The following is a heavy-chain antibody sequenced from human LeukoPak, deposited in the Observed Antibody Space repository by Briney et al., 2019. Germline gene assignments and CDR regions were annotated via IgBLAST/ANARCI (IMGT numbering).Heavy chain of an antibody. CDR1: GYTFTCYY. J-gene: IGHJ4*02. CDR2: INPNSGGT. D-gene: IGHD3-10*01. CDR3: ARGDYYGSGTYYKKTVDY. Sequence: ASVKVSCKASGYTFTCYYMHWVRQAPGQGLEWMGWINPNSGGTNYAQKFQGWVTMTRDTSISTAYMELSRLRSDDTAVYYCARGDYYGSGTYYKKTVDYWGQGTLVTVSS. V-gene: IGHV1-2*04.